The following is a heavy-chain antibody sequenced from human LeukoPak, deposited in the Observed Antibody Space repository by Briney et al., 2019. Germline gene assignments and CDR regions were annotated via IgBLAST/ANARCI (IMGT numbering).Heavy chain of an antibody. Sequence: GGSLRLSCAASGFTFSSYAMSWVRQAPGKGLEWVSAISGSGGSTYYADSVKGRFTISRDNSKNTLYLQMNSLRAEDTAVYYCAEDYYDSSGSTGKFDYWGQGTLVTVSS. CDR3: AEDYYDSSGSTGKFDY. D-gene: IGHD3-22*01. CDR1: GFTFSSYA. CDR2: ISGSGGST. V-gene: IGHV3-23*01. J-gene: IGHJ4*02.